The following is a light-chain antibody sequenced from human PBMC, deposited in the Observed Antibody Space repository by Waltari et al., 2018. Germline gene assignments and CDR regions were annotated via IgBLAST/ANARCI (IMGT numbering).Light chain of an antibody. CDR1: QSVSSY. CDR3: QQRSNWPRT. Sequence: EIVLTQSPATLSLSPGERATLSCRASQSVSSYLAWYQQMPGQAPRLLIHSASNRATGIPARFSGSGSGTDFTLTISSPEPEDFAVYYCQQRSNWPRTFGQGTKVEIK. J-gene: IGKJ1*01. V-gene: IGKV3-11*01. CDR2: SAS.